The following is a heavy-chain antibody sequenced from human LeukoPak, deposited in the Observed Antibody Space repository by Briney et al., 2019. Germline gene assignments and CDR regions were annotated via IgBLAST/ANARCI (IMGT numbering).Heavy chain of an antibody. CDR1: GGTFSSHA. J-gene: IGHJ5*02. V-gene: IGHV1-69*13. CDR3: ARVGDYYDSSGYYGGWFDP. D-gene: IGHD3-22*01. Sequence: SVKVSCKASGGTFSSHAISWVRQAPGQGLEWMGGIIPIFGTANYAQKFQGRVTITADESTSTAYMELSSLRSEDTAVYYCARVGDYYDSSGYYGGWFDPWGQGTLVTVSS. CDR2: IIPIFGTA.